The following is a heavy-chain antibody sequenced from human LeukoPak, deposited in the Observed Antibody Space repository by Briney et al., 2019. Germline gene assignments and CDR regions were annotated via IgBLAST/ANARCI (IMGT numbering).Heavy chain of an antibody. D-gene: IGHD3-10*01. CDR3: ARLRNDYFGSGTAGY. CDR1: GGSLSSGDYY. V-gene: IGHV4-30-4*01. Sequence: SETLSLTCTVSGGSLSSGDYYWSWLRQPPGKGLEWIGYIYYSGNAYHNPSLKSRLTLAVDTSKNQFSLKLSSVTAADTAMSYCARLRNDYFGSGTAGYFGHGTPVNVSS. CDR2: IYYSGNA. J-gene: IGHJ4*01.